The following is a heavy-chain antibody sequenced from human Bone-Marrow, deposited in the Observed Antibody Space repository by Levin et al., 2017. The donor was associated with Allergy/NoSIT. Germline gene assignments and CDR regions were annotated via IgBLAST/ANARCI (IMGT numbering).Heavy chain of an antibody. J-gene: IGHJ4*02. CDR3: AKVKFYLDY. CDR2: ISGNGGNT. Sequence: GGSLRLSCAASGFTFSSYAMSWVRQAPGKGLEWVSAISGNGGNTYYADSVKGRFTISRDSSKNTLYLQMNSLRAEDTAVYYCAKVKFYLDYWGQGTLVTVSS. CDR1: GFTFSSYA. V-gene: IGHV3-23*01.